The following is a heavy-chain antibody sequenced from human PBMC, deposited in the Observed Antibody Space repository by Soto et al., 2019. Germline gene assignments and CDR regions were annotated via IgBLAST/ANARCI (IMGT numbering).Heavy chain of an antibody. V-gene: IGHV1-18*01. J-gene: IGHJ6*03. Sequence: ASVKVSCKASGYTFTSYGISWVRQAPGQGLEWMGWISAYNGNTNYAQKLQGRVTMTTDTSTSTAYMELRSLRSDDTAVYYCARGNSGTTFPLYYYYYMDVWGKGTTVTVSS. CDR1: GYTFTSYG. CDR2: ISAYNGNT. D-gene: IGHD1-7*01. CDR3: ARGNSGTTFPLYYYYYMDV.